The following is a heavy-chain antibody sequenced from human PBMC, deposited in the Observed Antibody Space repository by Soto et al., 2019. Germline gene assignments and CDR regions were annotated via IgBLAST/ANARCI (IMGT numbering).Heavy chain of an antibody. V-gene: IGHV3-53*01. CDR1: GFIVSSNQ. CDR3: VRGPSDHKLRLVEWPYGDY. J-gene: IGHJ4*02. D-gene: IGHD3-3*01. CDR2: IYSGHTT. Sequence: ELQLVESGGGLIQPGGSLRLSCVASGFIVSSNQMSWVRQAPGKGLEWVSVIYSGHTTYYADSVEGRFTISRDDSKNTLYLQMNSLRVEDTAVYYCVRGPSDHKLRLVEWPYGDYWGQGALVTVSS.